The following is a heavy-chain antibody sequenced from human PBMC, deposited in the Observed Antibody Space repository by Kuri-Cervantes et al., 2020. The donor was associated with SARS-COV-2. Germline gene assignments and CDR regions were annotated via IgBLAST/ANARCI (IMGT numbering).Heavy chain of an antibody. CDR2: IKSKTDGGTT. V-gene: IGHV3-15*01. D-gene: IGHD2-2*01. Sequence: GESLKIPCAAFGFTFRNAWMSWVRQAPGKGLEWVGRIKSKTDGGTTDYAAPVKGRFTISRDDSKNTLYLQMNSLKTEDTAVYYCTTDGGLGYCSSTSCYPFDYWGQGTLVTVSS. CDR3: TTDGGLGYCSSTSCYPFDY. CDR1: GFTFRNAW. J-gene: IGHJ4*02.